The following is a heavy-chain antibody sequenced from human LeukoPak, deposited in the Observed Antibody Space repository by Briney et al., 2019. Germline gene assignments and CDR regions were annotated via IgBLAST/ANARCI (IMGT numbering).Heavy chain of an antibody. CDR3: AKGDRGWYYFDY. V-gene: IGHV3-23*01. Sequence: GGTLRLSCAASGFTFSSYGMSWVRQAPGKGLEWVSAISGSGGSTYYADSVKGRFTISRDNSKNTLYLQMNSLRAEDTAVYYCAKGDRGWYYFDYRGQGTLVTVSS. D-gene: IGHD6-19*01. CDR2: ISGSGGST. CDR1: GFTFSSYG. J-gene: IGHJ4*02.